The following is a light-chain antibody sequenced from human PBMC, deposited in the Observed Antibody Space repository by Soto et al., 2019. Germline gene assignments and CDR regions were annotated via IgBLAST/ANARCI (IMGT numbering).Light chain of an antibody. V-gene: IGLV2-8*01. CDR2: EVS. J-gene: IGLJ1*01. Sequence: LTQPPSASRSPGQSVTISCTGTSSDVGGYNYVSWYQQHPGKAPKLMIYEVSKRPSGVPDRFSGSKSGNTASLTVSGLQAEDEADYYCSSYAGSNNFFYVFGTGTKVTVL. CDR3: SSYAGSNNFFYV. CDR1: SSDVGGYNY.